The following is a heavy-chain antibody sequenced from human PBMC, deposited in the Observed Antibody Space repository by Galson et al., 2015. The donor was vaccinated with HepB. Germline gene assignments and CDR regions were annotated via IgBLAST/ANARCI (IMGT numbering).Heavy chain of an antibody. V-gene: IGHV3-53*01. J-gene: IGHJ4*02. D-gene: IGHD3-10*01. CDR2: IYTSGST. Sequence: SLRLSCAASGFTVSTNYMSWVRQAPGKGLEWVSLIYTSGSTYYADSVKGRFTISRDNSKNSLYLQMSSLRAEDTAVYYCARDQGMYYFDYWGQGTLVTVSS. CDR1: GFTVSTNY. CDR3: ARDQGMYYFDY.